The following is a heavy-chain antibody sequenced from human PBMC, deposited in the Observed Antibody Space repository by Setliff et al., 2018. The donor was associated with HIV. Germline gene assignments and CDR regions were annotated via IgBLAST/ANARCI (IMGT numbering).Heavy chain of an antibody. CDR3: ARRIDNSGTFPDKNWFDT. Sequence: PSETLSLTCTVSGGSISTSNWWGWIRQTPGKGLEWIGYIYNSASTSYNPSLKSRVTISVDTSKNQFSLKLSSVTAADTAVYYCARRIDNSGTFPDKNWFDTWGQGRLVTVPQ. D-gene: IGHD3-10*01. CDR1: GGSISTSNW. CDR2: IYNSAST. J-gene: IGHJ5*02. V-gene: IGHV4-4*09.